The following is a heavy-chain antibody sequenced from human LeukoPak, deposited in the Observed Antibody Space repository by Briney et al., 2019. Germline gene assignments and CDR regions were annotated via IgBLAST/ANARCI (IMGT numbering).Heavy chain of an antibody. D-gene: IGHD2-2*01. CDR2: IYTSGST. CDR3: ARGIVVVPAAIAFDY. J-gene: IGHJ4*02. V-gene: IGHV4-61*02. Sequence: SQTLSLTCTVSGGSISSGGYYWSWIRQPAGKGLEWIGRIYTSGSTNYNPSLKSRVTISVDTSKNQFSLKLSSVTAADTAVYYCARGIVVVPAAIAFDYWGQGTLVTVSS. CDR1: GGSISSGGYY.